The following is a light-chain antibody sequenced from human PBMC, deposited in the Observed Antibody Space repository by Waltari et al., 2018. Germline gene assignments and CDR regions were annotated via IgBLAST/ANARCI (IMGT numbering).Light chain of an antibody. V-gene: IGLV2-14*03. CDR3: SSYTSVNTR. Sequence: QSALTQPASMSGSPGKSITISCTGPSRAVDGFNFASWYQQNPGKPPKLIIYDVAKRPSGVSHRFSGSRSGNTASLTISGLQAEDEADYYCSSYTSVNTRFGGGTKLTVL. CDR2: DVA. J-gene: IGLJ2*01. CDR1: SRAVDGFNF.